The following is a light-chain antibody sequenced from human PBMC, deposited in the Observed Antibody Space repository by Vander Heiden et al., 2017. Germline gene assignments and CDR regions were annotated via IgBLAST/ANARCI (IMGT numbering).Light chain of an antibody. J-gene: IGKJ3*01. Sequence: DIVMTQYPDSLALSLGERATINCKSSQSVLYSSNNKNYLAWYQQKPGQPPKLLIYWASTRESGVPDRFSGSGSGTDFTLTISSLQAEDVAVYYCQQYYSTPFTFGPGTKVDIK. CDR3: QQYYSTPFT. V-gene: IGKV4-1*01. CDR1: QSVLYSSNNKNY. CDR2: WAS.